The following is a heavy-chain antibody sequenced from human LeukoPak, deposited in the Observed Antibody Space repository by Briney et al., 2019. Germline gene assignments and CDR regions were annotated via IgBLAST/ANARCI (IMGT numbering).Heavy chain of an antibody. CDR3: ARSRGGDGYNHDY. CDR2: INPNSGGT. V-gene: IGHV1-2*02. D-gene: IGHD5-24*01. J-gene: IGHJ4*02. Sequence: ASVKVSCKASGYTFTGYYMHWVRQAPGQGLEWMGWINPNSGGTNYAQKFQGRVTMTRDTSISTAYMELSGLRSDDTAVYYRARSRGGDGYNHDYWGQGTLVTVSS. CDR1: GYTFTGYY.